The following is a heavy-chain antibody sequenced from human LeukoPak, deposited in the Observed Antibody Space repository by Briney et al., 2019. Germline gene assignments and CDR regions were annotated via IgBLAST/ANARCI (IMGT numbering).Heavy chain of an antibody. Sequence: KTSQTLSPTCTVSGVSIISTNYYWGWFRQPPGKGLQWIASIFYIGTTRDSPVPKSRVTISVDTSKNEFSLSLSSVSAEDTAMYYCARRLGSSADGILKYYFDYWGQGTLVTVSS. CDR3: ARRLGSSADGILKYYFDY. J-gene: IGHJ4*02. CDR1: GVSIISTNYY. V-gene: IGHV4-39*01. D-gene: IGHD6-13*01. CDR2: IFYIGTT.